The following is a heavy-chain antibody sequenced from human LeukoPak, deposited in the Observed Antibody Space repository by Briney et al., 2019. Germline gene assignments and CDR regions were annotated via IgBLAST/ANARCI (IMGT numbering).Heavy chain of an antibody. CDR3: ARGYSSSWYWYFDL. V-gene: IGHV4-59*01. J-gene: IGHJ2*01. D-gene: IGHD6-13*01. CDR2: IYYSGST. CDR1: GGSISSYY. Sequence: SETLSLTCTVSGGSISSYYWSWIRQPPGKGLEWIGYIYYSGSTNYNPSLKSQVTISVDTSKNQFSLKLSSVTAADTAVYYCARGYSSSWYWYFDLWGRGTLVTVSS.